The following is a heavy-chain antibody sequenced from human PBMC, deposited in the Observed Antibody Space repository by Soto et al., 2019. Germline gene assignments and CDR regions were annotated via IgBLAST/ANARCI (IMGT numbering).Heavy chain of an antibody. D-gene: IGHD2-2*01. CDR2: IYYSGST. J-gene: IGHJ5*02. Sequence: SETLSLTCTVSGGSISSGGYYLSWIRQHPGKGLEWIGYIYYSGSTYYNPSLKSRVTISVDTSKNQFSLKLSSVTAADTAVYYCASSLYCSSTSCYVNWFDPWGQGTLVTVSS. CDR1: GGSISSGGYY. V-gene: IGHV4-31*03. CDR3: ASSLYCSSTSCYVNWFDP.